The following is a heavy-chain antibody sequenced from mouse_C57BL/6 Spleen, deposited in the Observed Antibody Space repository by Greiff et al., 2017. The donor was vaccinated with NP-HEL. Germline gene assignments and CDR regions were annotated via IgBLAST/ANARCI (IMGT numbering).Heavy chain of an antibody. CDR3: ARQSYDYSWFAY. J-gene: IGHJ3*01. Sequence: QVQLQQPGAELVKPGASVKMSCKASGYTFTSYWITWVKQRPGQGLEWIGDIYPGSGSTNYNEKFKSKATRTVDTSSSTAYMQLSSLTSEDSAVYYCARQSYDYSWFAYWGQGTLVTVSA. CDR1: GYTFTSYW. V-gene: IGHV1-55*01. D-gene: IGHD2-4*01. CDR2: IYPGSGST.